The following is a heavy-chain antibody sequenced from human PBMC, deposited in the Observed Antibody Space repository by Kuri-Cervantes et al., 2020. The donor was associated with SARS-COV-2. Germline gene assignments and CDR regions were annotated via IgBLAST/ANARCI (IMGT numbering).Heavy chain of an antibody. D-gene: IGHD6-19*01. CDR1: GFTFSDYY. CDR3: AKAEGWLVHDGIDI. V-gene: IGHV3-23*01. CDR2: ISGSGGST. J-gene: IGHJ3*02. Sequence: GESLKISCAASGFTFSDYYMSWVRQAPGKGLEWVSAISGSGGSTYYADSVKGRFTISRDNSKNTLYLQMNSLRAEDTAVYYCAKAEGWLVHDGIDIWGQGTMVTVSS.